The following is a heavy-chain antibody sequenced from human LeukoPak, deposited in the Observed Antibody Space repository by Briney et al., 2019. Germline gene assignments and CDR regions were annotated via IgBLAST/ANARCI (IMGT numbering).Heavy chain of an antibody. J-gene: IGHJ3*02. D-gene: IGHD2-15*01. CDR2: INPNSGGT. CDR1: GYTFTDYY. Sequence: GASVKVSCKASGYTFTDYYIHWVRQAPGQGLEWMGWINPNSGGTNYAQKFQGRVTMTRDTSISTAYMELSRLRSDDTAVYYCARDRSRVVVAATPSNAFDIWGQGTMVTVSS. V-gene: IGHV1-2*02. CDR3: ARDRSRVVVAATPSNAFDI.